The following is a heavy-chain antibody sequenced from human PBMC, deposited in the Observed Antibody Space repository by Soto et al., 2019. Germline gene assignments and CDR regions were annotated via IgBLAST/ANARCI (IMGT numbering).Heavy chain of an antibody. CDR3: ARVGHIVVVTAIHDAFDI. D-gene: IGHD2-21*02. Sequence: PGGSLRLSCAASGFTFSSYSMNWVRQAPGKGLEWVSSISSSSSYIYYADSVKGRFTISRDNAKNSLYLQMNSLRAEDTAVYYCARVGHIVVVTAIHDAFDIWGQGTMVTVSS. J-gene: IGHJ3*02. V-gene: IGHV3-21*01. CDR2: ISSSSSYI. CDR1: GFTFSSYS.